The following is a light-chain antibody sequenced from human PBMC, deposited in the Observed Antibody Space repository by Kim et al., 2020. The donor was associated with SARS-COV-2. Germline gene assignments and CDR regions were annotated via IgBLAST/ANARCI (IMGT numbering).Light chain of an antibody. CDR2: DVW. Sequence: PGQSITISCTGTSSDVGSYNYVSWYQQQPGRAPKLMIYDVWKRPSGISNRFSGSKSGNTASLSISGLQAEDEADYYCSSYTSSSTFVFGAGTKVTVL. CDR3: SSYTSSSTFV. V-gene: IGLV2-14*04. CDR1: SSDVGSYNY. J-gene: IGLJ1*01.